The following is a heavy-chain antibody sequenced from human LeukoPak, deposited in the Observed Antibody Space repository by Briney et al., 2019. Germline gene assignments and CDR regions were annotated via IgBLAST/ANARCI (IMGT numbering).Heavy chain of an antibody. CDR1: GGSISSGGYS. CDR2: IYHSGST. D-gene: IGHD2-8*02. J-gene: IGHJ4*02. V-gene: IGHV4-30-2*01. CDR3: AGHHPRNTVDF. Sequence: SETLSLTCAVSGGSISSGGYSWSWIRQPPGKGLEWIGYIYHSGSTNYNPSLKSRVTISLDTSKNQFSLKLSSVTAADTAVYYCAGHHPRNTVDFWGQGTLVTVSS.